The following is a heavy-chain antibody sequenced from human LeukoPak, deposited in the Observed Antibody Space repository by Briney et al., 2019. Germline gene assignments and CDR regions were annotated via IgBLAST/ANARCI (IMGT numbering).Heavy chain of an antibody. J-gene: IGHJ4*02. D-gene: IGHD1-14*01. Sequence: PGGSLRLSCAASGFTFDDYAMHWVRQASGKGLEWVSHITWDGGSTHYADSVEGRFTISRDNAKNSLYLQMNSLRAEDTAVYYCVTGPWQPGPVEDYWGQGTLVTVSS. V-gene: IGHV3-43D*03. CDR3: VTGPWQPGPVEDY. CDR1: GFTFDDYA. CDR2: ITWDGGST.